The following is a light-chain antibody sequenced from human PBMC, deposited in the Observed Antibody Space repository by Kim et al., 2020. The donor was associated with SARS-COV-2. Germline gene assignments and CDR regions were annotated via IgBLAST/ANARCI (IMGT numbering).Light chain of an antibody. V-gene: IGLV2-14*03. Sequence: GQSITIACTGTSSDVGGYNYVSWYQQHQGKAPKLMIYDVTNRPSGVSDRFSGSKSGKTASLSISGLQAEDEADYYCSSYTATNTLIFGGGTQLTVL. CDR1: SSDVGGYNY. CDR2: DVT. CDR3: SSYTATNTLI. J-gene: IGLJ2*01.